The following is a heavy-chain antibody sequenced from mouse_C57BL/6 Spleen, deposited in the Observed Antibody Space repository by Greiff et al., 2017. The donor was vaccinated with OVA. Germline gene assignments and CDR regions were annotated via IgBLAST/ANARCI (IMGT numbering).Heavy chain of an antibody. CDR3: ARDRYYYGSSGWYFDV. CDR2: ISDGGSYT. J-gene: IGHJ1*03. V-gene: IGHV5-4*01. D-gene: IGHD1-1*01. CDR1: GFTFSSYA. Sequence: EVMLVESGGGLVKPGGSLKLSCAASGFTFSSYAMSWVRQTPEKRLEWVATISDGGSYTYYPDNVKGRFTISRDNAKNNLYLQMSHLKSEDTAMYYCARDRYYYGSSGWYFDVWGTGTTVTVSS.